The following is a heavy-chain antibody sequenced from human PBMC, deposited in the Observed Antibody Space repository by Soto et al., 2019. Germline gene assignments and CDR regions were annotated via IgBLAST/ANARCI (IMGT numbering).Heavy chain of an antibody. CDR3: ARDLRKGAFDI. V-gene: IGHV3-21*01. CDR2: ISSSSSYI. CDR1: GFTFSSYS. Sequence: GGSLRLSCAASGFTFSSYSMNWVRQAPGKGLEWVSSISSSSSYIYYADSVKGRFTISRDNAKNSLYLQMNSLRAEDTAVYYCARDLRKGAFDIWGQGTMVTVSS. J-gene: IGHJ3*02. D-gene: IGHD3-16*01.